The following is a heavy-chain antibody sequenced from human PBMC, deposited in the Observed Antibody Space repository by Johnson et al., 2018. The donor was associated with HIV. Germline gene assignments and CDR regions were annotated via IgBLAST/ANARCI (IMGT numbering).Heavy chain of an antibody. CDR1: GFTFSSYA. Sequence: QVQLVESGGGVVQPGRSLRLSCAASGFTFSSYAMHWVRQAPCKGLEWVAVISYDGSNKYYADSVKGRFTISRDNSKNTLYLQMNSLRAEDTAVYYCARAVLSYYGNHAFDIWGQGTMVTVSS. D-gene: IGHD1-26*01. J-gene: IGHJ3*02. V-gene: IGHV3-30*04. CDR3: ARAVLSYYGNHAFDI. CDR2: ISYDGSNK.